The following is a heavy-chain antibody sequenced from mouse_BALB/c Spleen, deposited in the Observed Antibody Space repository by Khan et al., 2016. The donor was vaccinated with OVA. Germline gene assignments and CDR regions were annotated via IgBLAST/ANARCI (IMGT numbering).Heavy chain of an antibody. Sequence: EVQLQESGPSLVKPSQTLSLTCSVTGDSITSGYWNWIRKFPGNKLEYMGYISSSDSTFYNPSLKSRISITRDTSKNQYYLQLNSVTTEDTATCYCARWNYRYGGYFDCWGQGSTLTVSS. CDR2: ISSSDST. D-gene: IGHD2-14*01. CDR3: ARWNYRYGGYFDC. CDR1: GDSITSGY. J-gene: IGHJ2*01. V-gene: IGHV3-8*02.